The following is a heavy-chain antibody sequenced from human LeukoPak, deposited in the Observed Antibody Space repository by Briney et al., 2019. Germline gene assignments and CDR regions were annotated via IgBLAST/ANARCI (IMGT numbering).Heavy chain of an antibody. V-gene: IGHV3-23*01. Sequence: GGSLRLSCAASGFTFSSYVISWVRQAPGKGLEWISSIGGSGSGGKTYYADSVKGRFTISRDNSNNTLYLQMNSLRAEDTAVYYCAKLTTSWGQGTLVTVSS. CDR3: AKLTTS. CDR1: GFTFSSYV. J-gene: IGHJ4*02. D-gene: IGHD4-11*01. CDR2: IGGSGSGGKT.